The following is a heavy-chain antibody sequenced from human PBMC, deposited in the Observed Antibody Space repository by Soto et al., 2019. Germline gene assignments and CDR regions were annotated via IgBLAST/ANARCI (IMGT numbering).Heavy chain of an antibody. V-gene: IGHV4-61*01. D-gene: IGHD4-17*01. Sequence: PSETLSLTCSVSGASVSDKTFYWSWLRQSPGKGLEWIGYIYYSGTTNYNPSLKGRFTISVDTSKNQFSLGLNSVTAADTALYYCARTTAVPNTLRSRYYFDYWGQGMLVTGSS. CDR3: ARTTAVPNTLRSRYYFDY. J-gene: IGHJ4*02. CDR2: IYYSGTT. CDR1: GASVSDKTFY.